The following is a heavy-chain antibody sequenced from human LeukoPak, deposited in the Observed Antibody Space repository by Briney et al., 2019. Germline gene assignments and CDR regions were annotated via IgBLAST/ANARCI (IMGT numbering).Heavy chain of an antibody. J-gene: IGHJ4*02. Sequence: SETLSLTCTVPGGSISTYYWSWIRQPPGKGLEWIGYIYYSGSTNYNPSLKSRVTISVDTSKNQFSLKLGSVTAADTAVYYCAREEALGSGSFDYWGQGTLVTVSS. D-gene: IGHD1-26*01. V-gene: IGHV4-59*01. CDR2: IYYSGST. CDR3: AREEALGSGSFDY. CDR1: GGSISTYY.